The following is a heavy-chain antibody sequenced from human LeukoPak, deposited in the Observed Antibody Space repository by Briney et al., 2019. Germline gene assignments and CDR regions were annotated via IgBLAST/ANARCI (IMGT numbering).Heavy chain of an antibody. D-gene: IGHD3-3*01. CDR2: IKQDGSGK. J-gene: IGHJ4*02. V-gene: IGHV3-7*01. CDR3: AGRFWSLSAPFDY. CDR1: GFTFSSYW. Sequence: GGSLRLSCAASGFTFSSYWMSWVRQAPGKGLEWVANIKQDGSGKYYVDSVKGRFTISRDNAKNSLYLQMNSLRAEDTAVYYCAGRFWSLSAPFDYWGQGTLVTVSS.